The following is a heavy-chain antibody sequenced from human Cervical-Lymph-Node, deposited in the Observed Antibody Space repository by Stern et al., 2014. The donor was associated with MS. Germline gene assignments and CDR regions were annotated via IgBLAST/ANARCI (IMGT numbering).Heavy chain of an antibody. Sequence: QVQLVESGPGLVKPSETLSLTCTVSGGSISSYYWSWIRQPPGKGLEWIGYIYYSGSTNYNPSLKSRVTISVDTSKNQFSLKLSSVTAADTAVYYCARSDYYYGMDVWGQGTTVTVSS. J-gene: IGHJ6*02. CDR1: GGSISSYY. V-gene: IGHV4-59*01. CDR2: IYYSGST. CDR3: ARSDYYYGMDV.